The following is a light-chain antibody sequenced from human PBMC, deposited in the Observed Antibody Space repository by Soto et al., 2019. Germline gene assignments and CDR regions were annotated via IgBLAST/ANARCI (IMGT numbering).Light chain of an antibody. CDR1: QYINTR. J-gene: IGKJ4*02. CDR2: QTS. V-gene: IGKV3D-15*01. CDR3: QRYNNWPLT. Sequence: EIVLTQSPATLSSFPGDRVTLSCRASQYINTRLAWYQHRPGQAPRLLIYQTSIRAAGIPARFSASGSGTEFTLTINSLQSEDFAVYYRQRYNNWPLTFGGGTKV.